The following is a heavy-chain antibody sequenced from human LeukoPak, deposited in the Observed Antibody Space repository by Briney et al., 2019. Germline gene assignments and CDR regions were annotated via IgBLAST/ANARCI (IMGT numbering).Heavy chain of an antibody. D-gene: IGHD2-2*01. CDR1: GGTFSSYA. CDR3: ARSPPAFYCNSTRCRAMDV. J-gene: IGHJ6*03. CDR2: IVPIFGTA. V-gene: IGHV1-69*13. Sequence: SVKVSCKASGGTFSSYAISWVRQAPGQGLEWMGRIVPIFGTANYAQKFQGRVTITADESTSTAYMELSSLRSEDTAVYYCARSPPAFYCNSTRCRAMDVWGKGTTVTVSS.